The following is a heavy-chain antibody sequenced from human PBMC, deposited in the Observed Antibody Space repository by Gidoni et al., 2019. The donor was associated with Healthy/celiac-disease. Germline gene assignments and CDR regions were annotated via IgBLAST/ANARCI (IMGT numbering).Heavy chain of an antibody. CDR2: IYYSGST. J-gene: IGHJ4*02. Sequence: QVQLQESGPGLVKPSETLSLTCTVSGGSISSYYWRWIRQPPGKGLEWIGYIYYSGSTNYNPSLKSRVTISVDTSKNQFSLKLSSVTAADTAVYYCASLYGSGSLFDYWGQGTLVTVSS. CDR1: GGSISSYY. CDR3: ASLYGSGSLFDY. V-gene: IGHV4-59*01. D-gene: IGHD3-10*01.